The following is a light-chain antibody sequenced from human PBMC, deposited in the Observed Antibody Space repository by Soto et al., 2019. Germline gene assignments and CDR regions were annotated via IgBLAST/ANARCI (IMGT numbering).Light chain of an antibody. J-gene: IGLJ1*01. CDR2: EVS. CDR3: SSYTSSSTPYV. Sequence: QSALPQPASGSGSPGQSSTISCTGTSSDFGGYNYVSWYQQHPGKAPKLRIYEVSNRPSGVSNRFSGSKSGNTASLTISGLQADDEADYYCSSYTSSSTPYVFGTGTKLTVL. V-gene: IGLV2-14*01. CDR1: SSDFGGYNY.